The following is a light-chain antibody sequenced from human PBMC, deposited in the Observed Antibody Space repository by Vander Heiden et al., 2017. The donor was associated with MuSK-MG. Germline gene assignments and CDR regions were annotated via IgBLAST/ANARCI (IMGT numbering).Light chain of an antibody. CDR1: QDVSGW. CDR3: QQANSFPFT. J-gene: IGKJ3*01. Sequence: DIQMTQSPSSVPASVGDRVTITCLASQDVSGWLTWYQQKPGKAPKLLIYAASTLESGVPSRFSGSGFGTDFTLTISSLQPEDFATYYCQQANSFPFTFGPGTKVDVK. V-gene: IGKV1D-12*01. CDR2: AAS.